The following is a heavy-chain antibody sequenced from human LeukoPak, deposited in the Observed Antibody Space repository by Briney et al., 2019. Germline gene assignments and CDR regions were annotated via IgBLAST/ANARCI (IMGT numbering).Heavy chain of an antibody. CDR1: GDSISSGGFY. V-gene: IGHV4-39*01. Sequence: SETLSLTCTVSGDSISSGGFYWAWIRQTPGKGLEWIAAIYHTGTTRYNSSLKSRVTISVDTFSNQFSLKLTSVTATDTAVYYCARGRYTGAFYEFDYWGRGTLVTVS. J-gene: IGHJ4*02. CDR3: ARGRYTGAFYEFDY. D-gene: IGHD5/OR15-5a*01. CDR2: IYHTGTT.